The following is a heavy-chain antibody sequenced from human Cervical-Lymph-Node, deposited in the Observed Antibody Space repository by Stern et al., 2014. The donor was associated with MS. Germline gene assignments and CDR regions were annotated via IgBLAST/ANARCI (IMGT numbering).Heavy chain of an antibody. CDR3: ARGTMTDPYLDY. V-gene: IGHV4-4*02. J-gene: IGHJ4*02. Sequence: QLQLQESGPGLVKPSGTLSLTCAVSGGSISSRNWWSWVRQPPGKGLEWVGQVYQTGSTTYNPSLKSRVTISIDKSKNQFSLKLSSVTAADTAMYYCARGTMTDPYLDYWGQGTLVTVSS. CDR1: GGSISSRNW. CDR2: VYQTGST. D-gene: IGHD4-17*01.